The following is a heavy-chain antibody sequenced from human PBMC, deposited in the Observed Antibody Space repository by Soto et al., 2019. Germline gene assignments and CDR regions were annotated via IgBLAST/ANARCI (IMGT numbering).Heavy chain of an antibody. Sequence: QVQLVQSGAEVKEPGDSVRVSCEASGYTFTAYYIHWVRRAPGQGLGWMGWINPKFGDTTYAQDFQGRVSMTRDMSISTVYMELSRLTSDDTAIYYCARNMDYYYGRGSGNGHGVWGQWTTVTVFS. CDR1: GYTFTAYY. CDR3: ARNMDYYYGRGSGNGHGV. J-gene: IGHJ6*02. D-gene: IGHD3-10*02. CDR2: INPKFGDT. V-gene: IGHV1-2*02.